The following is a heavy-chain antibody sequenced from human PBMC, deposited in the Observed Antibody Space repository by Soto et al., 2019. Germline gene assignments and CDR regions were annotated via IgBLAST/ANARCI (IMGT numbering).Heavy chain of an antibody. CDR3: ARAKGYCISTSCYTPYGMDV. D-gene: IGHD2-2*02. Sequence: QVQLVQSGAEVKKPGSSVKVSCKASGGTFSSYAISWVRQAPGQGLEWMGGIIPIFGTANYAQKFQGRVTITADEYTSTAYMELSSLRSEDTAVYYCARAKGYCISTSCYTPYGMDVWGQGTTVTVSS. V-gene: IGHV1-69*12. J-gene: IGHJ6*02. CDR2: IIPIFGTA. CDR1: GGTFSSYA.